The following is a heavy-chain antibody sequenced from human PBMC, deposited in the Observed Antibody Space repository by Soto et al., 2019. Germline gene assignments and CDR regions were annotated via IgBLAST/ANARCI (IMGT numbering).Heavy chain of an antibody. CDR1: GGSISSSSYY. D-gene: IGHD3-16*02. V-gene: IGHV4-39*07. Sequence: SETLSLTCTVSGGSISSSSYYWGWIRQPPGKGLEWIGEINHSGSTNYSPSLKSRVTISVDTSKNQFSLKLSSVTAADTAVYYCARGPRGGRITFGGVIQGTLDYWGQGTLVTVSS. CDR3: ARGPRGGRITFGGVIQGTLDY. CDR2: INHSGST. J-gene: IGHJ4*02.